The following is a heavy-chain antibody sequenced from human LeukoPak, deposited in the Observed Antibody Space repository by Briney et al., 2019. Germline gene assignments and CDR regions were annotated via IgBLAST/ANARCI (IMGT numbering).Heavy chain of an antibody. CDR3: VVYGCSTTTCYWFDP. Sequence: GGSLRLSCSASGFTFSSFAMRWVRQAPGKGLEYVSAISSNGGTTYYVDSVKGRFSVSRDNSKNTLYLQMTNLRPEDTAVYYCVVYGCSTTTCYWFDPWGQGTLVTVSS. D-gene: IGHD2-2*01. J-gene: IGHJ5*02. CDR2: ISSNGGTT. V-gene: IGHV3-64D*06. CDR1: GFTFSSFA.